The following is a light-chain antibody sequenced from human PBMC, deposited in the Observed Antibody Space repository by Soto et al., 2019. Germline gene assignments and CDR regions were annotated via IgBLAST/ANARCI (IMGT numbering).Light chain of an antibody. CDR3: NSFTTTNTYV. Sequence: QSALTQPASVSGSPGQSITISCTGASSDVGGFDHVSWYQQHPGKVPRLLIYDVSSRPSGVSDRFSGSKSGNTASLTISGLKAEDEDDYYCNSFTTTNTYVFGTGTKLTVL. CDR2: DVS. CDR1: SSDVGGFDH. V-gene: IGLV2-14*03. J-gene: IGLJ1*01.